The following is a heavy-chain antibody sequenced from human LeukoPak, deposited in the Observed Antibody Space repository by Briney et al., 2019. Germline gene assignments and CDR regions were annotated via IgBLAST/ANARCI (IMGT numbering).Heavy chain of an antibody. V-gene: IGHV3-23*01. Sequence: PGGSLRLSCAASGFTFSNYAMNWVRQAPGEGLEWVSSISDSGGSSYYADFVKGRFTISRDNSKNALFLQMNSLRAEDTAIYYCAKDRALHQFDYWGQGTLVTVSS. CDR2: ISDSGGSS. CDR1: GFTFSNYA. J-gene: IGHJ4*02. CDR3: AKDRALHQFDY.